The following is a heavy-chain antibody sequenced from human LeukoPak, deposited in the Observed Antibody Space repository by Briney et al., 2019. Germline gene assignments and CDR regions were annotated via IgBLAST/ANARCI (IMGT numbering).Heavy chain of an antibody. Sequence: GASVKVSCKASGYTFSSYGISWVRQASGQGLEWMGWITPYNGNTNYAQNFHGRVTMTTDTSTSTAYMELRSLRSDDTAVYCCARSLDAGNPPESGYWGQGTLVTVSS. CDR1: GYTFSSYG. CDR3: ARSLDAGNPPESGY. V-gene: IGHV1-18*01. CDR2: ITPYNGNT. D-gene: IGHD3/OR15-3a*01. J-gene: IGHJ4*02.